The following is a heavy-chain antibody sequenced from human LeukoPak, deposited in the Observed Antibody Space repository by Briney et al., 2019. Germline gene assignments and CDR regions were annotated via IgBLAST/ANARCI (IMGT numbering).Heavy chain of an antibody. Sequence: SETLSLTCAVSGGSISSSNWWSWVRQPPGKGLEWTGEIYHSGSTNYNPSLKSRVTISVDKSKNQFSLKLSSVTAADTPVYYCATLTGGDDAFTIWGQGTMVTVSS. CDR2: IYHSGST. V-gene: IGHV4-4*02. CDR1: GGSISSSNW. CDR3: ATLTGGDDAFTI. J-gene: IGHJ3*02. D-gene: IGHD4-23*01.